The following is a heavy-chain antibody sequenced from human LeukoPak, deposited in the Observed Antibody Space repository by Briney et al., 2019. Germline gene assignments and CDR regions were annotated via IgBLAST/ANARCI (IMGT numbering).Heavy chain of an antibody. CDR2: ISWKAGTV. Sequence: GGSLRLSCAASGFTFDDYAMHWVRQAPGKGLEWVAGISWKAGTVGYADSVKGRFTISRDNAKNSLYLQMNSLRAEDTAVYYCARAGTFDYWGQGTLVTVSS. V-gene: IGHV3-9*01. CDR1: GFTFDDYA. D-gene: IGHD1-1*01. CDR3: ARAGTFDY. J-gene: IGHJ4*02.